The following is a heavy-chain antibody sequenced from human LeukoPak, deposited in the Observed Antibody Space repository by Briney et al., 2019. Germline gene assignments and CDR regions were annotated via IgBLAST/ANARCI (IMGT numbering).Heavy chain of an antibody. CDR2: IYHSRTT. V-gene: IGHV4-30-4*01. J-gene: IGHJ5*02. CDR3: ARKDLVYLGFGP. D-gene: IGHD3-16*01. CDR1: GGSINSYNYY. Sequence: PSQTLSLTCTVSGGSINSYNYYWSWIRQPPGKGLEWIGFIYHSRTTYYSPSLKSRIIISIDTSKTQFSLKLRSVAAADTAVYYCARKDLVYLGFGPWGQGTLVTVSS.